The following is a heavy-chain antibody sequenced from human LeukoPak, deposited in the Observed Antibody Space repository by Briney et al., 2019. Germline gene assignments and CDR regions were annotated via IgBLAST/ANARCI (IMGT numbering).Heavy chain of an antibody. J-gene: IGHJ4*02. V-gene: IGHV3-23*01. Sequence: GGSLRLSCVASGFTFSSYAMSWVRQAPGKGLVWVSAISGSGGSTYYADFVKGRFTISRDNPKNTLYLQMNSLRAEDTAVYYCAKPIQLWSPFDYWGQGTLVTVSS. CDR1: GFTFSSYA. CDR3: AKPIQLWSPFDY. D-gene: IGHD5-18*01. CDR2: ISGSGGST.